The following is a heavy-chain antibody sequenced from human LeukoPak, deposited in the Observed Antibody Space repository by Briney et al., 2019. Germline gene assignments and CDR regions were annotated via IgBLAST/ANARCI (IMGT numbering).Heavy chain of an antibody. CDR3: ARRTLCCGERFDP. V-gene: IGHV4-59*08. Sequence: PSETLSLTCTVSGGSINNYYWSRIRQPPGKGLEWIGYIYSSGSTNYNPSLKSRVIISVDTSKNQFSLKLSSVTAADTAVYYCARRTLCCGERFDPWGQGTLVTVSS. CDR2: IYSSGST. D-gene: IGHD3-16*01. CDR1: GGSINNYY. J-gene: IGHJ5*02.